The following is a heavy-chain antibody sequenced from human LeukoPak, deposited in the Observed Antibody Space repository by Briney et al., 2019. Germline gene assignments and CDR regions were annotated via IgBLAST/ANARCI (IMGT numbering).Heavy chain of an antibody. Sequence: PGGSLRLSCAASGFTFSSCAMHWVRQAPGKGLEYVSAISSNGGSTYYANSVKGRFTISRDNSKNTLYLQMGSLRAEDMAVYYCARPRRWNGQLWSTGLDYWGQGTLVTVSS. V-gene: IGHV3-64*01. D-gene: IGHD5-18*01. CDR2: ISSNGGST. CDR1: GFTFSSCA. J-gene: IGHJ4*02. CDR3: ARPRRWNGQLWSTGLDY.